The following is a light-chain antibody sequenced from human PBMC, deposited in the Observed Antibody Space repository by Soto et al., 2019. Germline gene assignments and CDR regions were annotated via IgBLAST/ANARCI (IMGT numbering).Light chain of an antibody. CDR1: QDISKH. Sequence: DVQMTQSPSSLSASVGDRVTITCQASQDISKHLSWYQQKPGKAPNLLICDASTLETGVPSRFSGSGSGTEFTFTISSLQPEDFATYYCQQYGDLPLTFGQGTRLE. V-gene: IGKV1-33*01. J-gene: IGKJ5*01. CDR2: DAS. CDR3: QQYGDLPLT.